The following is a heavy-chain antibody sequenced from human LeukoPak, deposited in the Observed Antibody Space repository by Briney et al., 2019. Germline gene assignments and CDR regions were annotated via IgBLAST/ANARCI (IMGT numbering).Heavy chain of an antibody. Sequence: GGSLRLSCAASGFTFSSYVMHWVRQAPGKGLGWEAVISYDGSNKYYADSVKGRFTISRDNSKNTLYLQMNSLRAEDTAVYYCAKDRVRATVTTADYWGQGTLVTVSS. D-gene: IGHD4-17*01. CDR2: ISYDGSNK. CDR1: GFTFSSYV. J-gene: IGHJ4*02. CDR3: AKDRVRATVTTADY. V-gene: IGHV3-30*18.